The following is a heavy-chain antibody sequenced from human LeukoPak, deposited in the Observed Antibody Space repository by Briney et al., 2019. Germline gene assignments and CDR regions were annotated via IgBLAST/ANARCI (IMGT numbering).Heavy chain of an antibody. J-gene: IGHJ4*02. Sequence: SETLSLTCAVSGGSIISNNWWSWVRQPPGKGLEWIGEIYHSGSTKYNPSLKSRVTISVDKSNNQFSLKLSSVTAADTAVYYCARDRRLGLPAYFDSWGQGTLVTVSS. CDR1: GGSIISNNW. D-gene: IGHD3-16*01. V-gene: IGHV4-4*02. CDR2: IYHSGST. CDR3: ARDRRLGLPAYFDS.